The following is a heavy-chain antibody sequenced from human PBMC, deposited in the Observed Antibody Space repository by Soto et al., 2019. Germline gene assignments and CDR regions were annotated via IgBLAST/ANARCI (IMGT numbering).Heavy chain of an antibody. V-gene: IGHV3-30*18. CDR1: GFTFSSSG. J-gene: IGHJ4*02. CDR3: VKDNPTIAY. CDR2: ISYDGSNK. Sequence: QVQLVESGGGVVQPGRSLRLSCAASGFTFSSSGMHWVRQAPGKGPEWVAIISYDGSNKYYADSVEGRFTISRDNSKNTLFLQMNSLRPEDTAVYFCVKDNPTIAYWGQGTLVTVSS. D-gene: IGHD1-1*01.